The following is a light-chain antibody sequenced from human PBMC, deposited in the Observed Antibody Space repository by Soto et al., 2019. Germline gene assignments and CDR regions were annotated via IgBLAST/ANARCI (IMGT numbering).Light chain of an antibody. V-gene: IGKV1-33*01. CDR2: DVS. CDR1: HDITNF. Sequence: TPCPSSPSFSFGGTFTTPSQASHDITNFLNWYQQKPGKAPKLLIYDVSKLETGVPSRFSGSGSGTDFTLTISSLQPEDIATYFCQQYDDLPITFGQGTRLEIK. J-gene: IGKJ5*01. CDR3: QQYDDLPIT.